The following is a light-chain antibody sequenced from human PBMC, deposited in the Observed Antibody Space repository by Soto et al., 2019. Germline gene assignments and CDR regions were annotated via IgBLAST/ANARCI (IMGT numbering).Light chain of an antibody. CDR3: QQSDNLPLT. V-gene: IGKV1-33*01. Sequence: DTQMTQSPSSLSASVGDRVTITCQASQGIAKYLHWYQQKPGKAPKLLIYHASNLQTGVPSRFSGSGSGTDFTLTISSLQPEDTATYFCQQSDNLPLTFGGGTKVEIK. CDR2: HAS. CDR1: QGIAKY. J-gene: IGKJ4*01.